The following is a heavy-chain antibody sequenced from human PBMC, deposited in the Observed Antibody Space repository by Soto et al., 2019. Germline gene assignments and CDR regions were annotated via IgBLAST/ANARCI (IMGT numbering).Heavy chain of an antibody. D-gene: IGHD2-21*02. CDR3: AKGGGDSLRYGMDV. CDR1: GFTFSSCA. Sequence: EVQLLESGGGLVQPGGALRLSCSASGFTFSSCAMNWVRQAPGKGLEWVSAIAGGGGSIYYADSVKGRFTISRDNSKTTLYLQMDSLRAEDTAVYYCAKGGGDSLRYGMDVWGQGTTVTVSS. CDR2: IAGGGGSI. J-gene: IGHJ6*02. V-gene: IGHV3-23*01.